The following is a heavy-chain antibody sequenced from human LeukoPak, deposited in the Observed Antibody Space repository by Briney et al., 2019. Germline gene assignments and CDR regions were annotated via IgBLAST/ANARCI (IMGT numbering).Heavy chain of an antibody. D-gene: IGHD5-18*01. CDR2: ISSSGSTI. V-gene: IGHV3-48*03. J-gene: IGHJ4*02. CDR3: ARDSHYSYGPFFDY. Sequence: GGPLRLSCAASGFTFSSYEMNWVRQAPGKGLEWVSYISSSGSTIYYADSVKGRFAISRDNAKNSLYLQMNSLRAEDTAVYYCARDSHYSYGPFFDYWGQGTLVTVSS. CDR1: GFTFSSYE.